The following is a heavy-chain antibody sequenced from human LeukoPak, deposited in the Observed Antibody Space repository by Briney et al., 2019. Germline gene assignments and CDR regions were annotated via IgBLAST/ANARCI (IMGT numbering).Heavy chain of an antibody. D-gene: IGHD1-14*01. CDR2: INPSGGST. Sequence: ASVKVSCKASGYTFTSYYMHWVRQAPGQGLEWMGIINPSGGSTSYAQKFQGRVTMTRDTSTSTVYMELSSLRSEDTAVYYCARGGFIREPESSIDYWGQGTLVTVSS. J-gene: IGHJ4*02. V-gene: IGHV1-46*03. CDR1: GYTFTSYY. CDR3: ARGGFIREPESSIDY.